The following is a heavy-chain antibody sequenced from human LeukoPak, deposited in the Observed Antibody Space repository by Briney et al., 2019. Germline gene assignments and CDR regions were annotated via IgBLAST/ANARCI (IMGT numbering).Heavy chain of an antibody. CDR1: GFTFSSYW. D-gene: IGHD3-10*01. CDR2: FSGSGGSI. J-gene: IGHJ4*02. Sequence: GGSLRLSCAASGFTFSSYWMHWVRQAPGKGLEWVSSFSGSGGSIYYADSVKGRFTISRDNSKNTLYLQMNSLRAEDTAVYYCARRRGVTFGDFDYWGQGTLVTVSS. V-gene: IGHV3-23*01. CDR3: ARRRGVTFGDFDY.